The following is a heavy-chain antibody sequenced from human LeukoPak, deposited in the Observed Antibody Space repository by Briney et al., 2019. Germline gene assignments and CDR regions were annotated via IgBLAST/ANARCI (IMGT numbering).Heavy chain of an antibody. CDR3: ARARQGYSTSSYGWHFDY. J-gene: IGHJ4*02. CDR2: IYYSGST. D-gene: IGHD6-6*01. V-gene: IGHV4-31*03. CDR1: GGSISSGGYY. Sequence: SQTLSLTCTVSGGSISSGGYYWSWIRQHPWKGLEWIGYIYYSGSTYHNPSLKSRVTISVETSKNQFSLKLTSVTAADTAVYYCARARQGYSTSSYGWHFDYWGQGALVTVSS.